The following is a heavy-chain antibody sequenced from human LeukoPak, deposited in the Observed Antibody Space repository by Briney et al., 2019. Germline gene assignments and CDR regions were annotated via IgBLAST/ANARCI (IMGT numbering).Heavy chain of an antibody. CDR3: ARSMGTTATAFDY. Sequence: SETLSLTCTVSGGSISSKHWSWIREPAGKGLEWIGRISTSGTTNYNPSVSSRVTISKDTSNNQVSLKVSSVTAADTAVYYCARSMGTTATAFDYWGQGTLVTVSS. D-gene: IGHD2-21*02. J-gene: IGHJ4*02. CDR2: ISTSGTT. CDR1: GGSISSKH. V-gene: IGHV4-4*07.